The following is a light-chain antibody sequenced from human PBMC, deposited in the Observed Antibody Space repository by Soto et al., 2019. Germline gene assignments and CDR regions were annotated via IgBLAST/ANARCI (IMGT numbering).Light chain of an antibody. Sequence: ALTQPASVSGSPAQSITISCTGASSDVGSYNLVSWYQQHPGKAPKLMIYEGSKRPSGVSNRFSGSKSGNTASLTISGLQAEDESNYYCCSYAGSNTPVVFGGGTKVTVL. CDR2: EGS. CDR1: SSDVGSYNL. V-gene: IGLV2-23*01. CDR3: CSYAGSNTPVV. J-gene: IGLJ2*01.